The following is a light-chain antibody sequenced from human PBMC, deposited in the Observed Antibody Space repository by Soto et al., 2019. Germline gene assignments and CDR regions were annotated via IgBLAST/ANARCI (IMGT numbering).Light chain of an antibody. J-gene: IGKJ1*01. V-gene: IGKV3-20*01. CDR1: QSVSTS. CDR3: QQYGSSGT. CDR2: GAS. Sequence: EIVLTQSPATLSVSPGERAILSCRASQSVSTSLAWYQQKPGQAPRLLIYGASSRATGIPARFSGSGSGTDFTLTISRLEPEDFAVYYCQQYGSSGTFGQGTKVDIK.